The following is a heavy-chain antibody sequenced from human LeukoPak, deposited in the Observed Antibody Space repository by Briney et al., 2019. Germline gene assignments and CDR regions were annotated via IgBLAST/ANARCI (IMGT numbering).Heavy chain of an antibody. CDR3: ARRETSSGWYWYFQH. J-gene: IGHJ1*01. Sequence: SETLSLTCTVSGGSISSYYWSWIRQPPGKGLEWIGYIYYSGSTNYNPSLKSRVTISVDTSENQFSLKLSSVTAADTAVYYCARRETSSGWYWYFQHWGQGTLVTVSS. CDR1: GGSISSYY. V-gene: IGHV4-59*08. D-gene: IGHD6-19*01. CDR2: IYYSGST.